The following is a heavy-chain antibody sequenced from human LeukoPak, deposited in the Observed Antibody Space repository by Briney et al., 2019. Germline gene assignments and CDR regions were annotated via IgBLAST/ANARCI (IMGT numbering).Heavy chain of an antibody. Sequence: SETLSLTCAVYGGSFSDYYWSWIRQPPGKGLEYIGEINHSGITNYNPSLMSRVTISVDTSKNQFSLKLSSVTAADTAVYYCASGVVVITTRPFDYWGQGTLVTVSS. V-gene: IGHV4-34*01. CDR1: GGSFSDYY. CDR3: ASGVVVITTRPFDY. CDR2: INHSGIT. J-gene: IGHJ4*02. D-gene: IGHD3-22*01.